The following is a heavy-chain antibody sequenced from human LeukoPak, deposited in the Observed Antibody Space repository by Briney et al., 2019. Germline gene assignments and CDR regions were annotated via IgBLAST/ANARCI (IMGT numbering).Heavy chain of an antibody. CDR2: IYYGGST. CDR1: GGSISTDGYY. CDR3: ARSQRIYYVNSDYGYYPYWFDL. D-gene: IGHD3-22*01. Sequence: SETLSLTCTVSGGSISTDGYYWSWIRQHPGKGLEWIGYIYYGGSTYYKSSLKSRITISVDTSRNQFSLKLSSVTAADTAVYYCARSQRIYYVNSDYGYYPYWFDLWGQGTLVTVSS. J-gene: IGHJ5*02. V-gene: IGHV4-31*03.